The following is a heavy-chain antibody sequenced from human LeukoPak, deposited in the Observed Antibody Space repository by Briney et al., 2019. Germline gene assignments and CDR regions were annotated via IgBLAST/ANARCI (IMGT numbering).Heavy chain of an antibody. CDR2: IYYSGST. CDR3: ARLGTYYYDNSGYYSYYFDY. Sequence: SETLSLTCTVSGGSISSYYWSWIRQPPGKGLEWIGYIYYSGSTKYNPSLKSRVTISIDTSKNQFSLKLSSVTAADTAVYYCARLGTYYYDNSGYYSYYFDYWGQGTLVTVSS. CDR1: GGSISSYY. V-gene: IGHV4-59*01. J-gene: IGHJ4*02. D-gene: IGHD3-22*01.